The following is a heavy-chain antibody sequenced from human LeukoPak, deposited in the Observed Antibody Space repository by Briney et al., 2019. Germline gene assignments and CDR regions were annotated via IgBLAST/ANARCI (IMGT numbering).Heavy chain of an antibody. J-gene: IGHJ4*02. V-gene: IGHV3-33*01. CDR2: IWYDGSNK. D-gene: IGHD3-22*01. CDR1: GFTFSSYG. CDR3: ARDDSSGYPLYYFDY. Sequence: PGRSLRLSCAASGFTFSSYGMHWVRQAPGKGLEWVAVIWYDGSNKYYADSVKGRFTISRDNSKNTLYLQMNSLRAEDTAVYYYARDDSSGYPLYYFDYWGQGTLVTVSS.